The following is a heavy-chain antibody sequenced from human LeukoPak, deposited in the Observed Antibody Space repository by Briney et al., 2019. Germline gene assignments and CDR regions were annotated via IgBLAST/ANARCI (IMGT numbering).Heavy chain of an antibody. CDR3: ARGSAWYFVH. D-gene: IGHD6-19*01. Sequence: PSETLSLTCTVSGDSVSSGSSYWSWIRQPPGKGLEWVGYIYYNGNTNYNPSLKSRITISVDTSKNQFSLKLSSVTAADTALYYCARGSAWYFVHWGQGTLVTVSS. J-gene: IGHJ4*02. V-gene: IGHV4-61*01. CDR1: GDSVSSGSSY. CDR2: IYYNGNT.